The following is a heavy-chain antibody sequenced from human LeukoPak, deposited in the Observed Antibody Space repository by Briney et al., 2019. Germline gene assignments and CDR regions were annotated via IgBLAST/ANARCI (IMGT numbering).Heavy chain of an antibody. J-gene: IGHJ4*02. D-gene: IGHD3-22*01. CDR2: INSDGSST. CDR1: GFTFSNFW. V-gene: IGHV3-74*01. CDR3: ARGYFDSSGYPYLGY. Sequence: GGSLRLSCAASGFTFSNFWMHWVRQAPGKGLVWVSRINSDGSSTIHADSVKGRFTISRDNAKDTLYLQMNSLRAEDTAVYYCARGYFDSSGYPYLGYWGQGTLVTLSS.